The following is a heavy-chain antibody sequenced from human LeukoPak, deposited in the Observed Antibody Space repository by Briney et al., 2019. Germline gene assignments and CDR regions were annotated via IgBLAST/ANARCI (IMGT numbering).Heavy chain of an antibody. CDR3: ARGEHDYVWGSYRYYYYYGIDV. Sequence: GGSLRLSCAASGFTFSSYGMHWVRQSPGRGLEWVSFLSFDGSNEFYADSLKGRFTISRDNSKDTLYLQMDSLRAEDTALYYCARGEHDYVWGSYRYYYYYGIDVWGQGTTVTVSS. D-gene: IGHD3-16*02. CDR1: GFTFSSYG. CDR2: LSFDGSNE. V-gene: IGHV3-30*03. J-gene: IGHJ6*02.